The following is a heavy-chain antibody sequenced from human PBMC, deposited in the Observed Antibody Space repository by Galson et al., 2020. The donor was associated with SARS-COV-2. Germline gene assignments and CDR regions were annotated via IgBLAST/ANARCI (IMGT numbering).Heavy chain of an antibody. CDR2: IWYDGSNK. D-gene: IGHD3-10*01. CDR1: GFTFSTYG. Sequence: TGGSLRLSCEASGFTFSTYGMDWVRQAPGKGLEWVAVIWYDGSNKYYADSVKGQFTISRDNSKNTLYLQMNSLRADDTAVYYCARGSSSNAFDIWGQGTMVTVSS. CDR3: ARGSSSNAFDI. J-gene: IGHJ3*02. V-gene: IGHV3-33*01.